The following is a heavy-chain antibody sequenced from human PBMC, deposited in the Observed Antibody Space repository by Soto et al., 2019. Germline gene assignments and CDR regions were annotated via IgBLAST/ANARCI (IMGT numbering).Heavy chain of an antibody. CDR1: GGTFSSYT. D-gene: IGHD4-17*01. J-gene: IGHJ3*02. CDR3: ARDRSLYGDYEDDAFDI. Sequence: QVQLVQSGAEVKKPGSSVKVSCKASGGTFSSYTISWVRQAPGQGLEWMGRIIPILGIANYAQKFQGRVTITAEKSTSTAYMELSSLRSEDTAVYYCARDRSLYGDYEDDAFDIWGQGTMVTVSS. V-gene: IGHV1-69*08. CDR2: IIPILGIA.